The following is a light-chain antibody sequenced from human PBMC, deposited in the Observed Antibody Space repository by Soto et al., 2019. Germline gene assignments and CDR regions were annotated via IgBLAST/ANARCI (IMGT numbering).Light chain of an antibody. Sequence: QSVLTQPPSVPGAPGQTVTISCTGSGSNIGAGYGVQWYQQLPGTAPRLLIYGSDDRSSGVPDRFSASVSGNSASLAITGLQTEDEAVYYCQSYDSNLSEVFGPGTKVTVL. J-gene: IGLJ1*01. CDR2: GSD. V-gene: IGLV1-40*01. CDR1: GSNIGAGYG. CDR3: QSYDSNLSEV.